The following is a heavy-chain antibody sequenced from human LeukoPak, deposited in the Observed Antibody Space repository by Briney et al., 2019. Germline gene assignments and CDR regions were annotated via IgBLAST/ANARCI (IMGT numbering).Heavy chain of an antibody. V-gene: IGHV4-39*01. Sequence: PSETLSLTCTVSGDSISSSSYSWGWIRQPPGKGLEWIGSIYYSGSTYYNPSLKSRVTISVDTSKNQFSLKLSSVTAADTAVYYCAGRGSGWPTSVVVDYWGQGTLVTVSS. CDR3: AGRGSGWPTSVVVDY. D-gene: IGHD6-19*01. J-gene: IGHJ4*02. CDR2: IYYSGST. CDR1: GDSISSSSYS.